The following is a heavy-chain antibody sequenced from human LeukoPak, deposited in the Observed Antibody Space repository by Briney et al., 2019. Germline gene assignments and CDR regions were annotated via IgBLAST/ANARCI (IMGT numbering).Heavy chain of an antibody. CDR2: ISGSGGRT. D-gene: IGHD3-22*01. CDR1: GFTFSSYA. J-gene: IGHJ4*02. Sequence: GGSLSLSCAASGFTFSSYAMSWVRQAPGKGQEWVSAISGSGGRTYYADSVKGRFTISRDNSKNTLYLQMKSLRAEDTAVYYCAKTDSSDYSYYFDYWGQGTLVTVSS. CDR3: AKTDSSDYSYYFDY. V-gene: IGHV3-23*01.